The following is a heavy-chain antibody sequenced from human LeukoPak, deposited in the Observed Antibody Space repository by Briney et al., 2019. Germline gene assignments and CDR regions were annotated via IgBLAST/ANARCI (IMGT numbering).Heavy chain of an antibody. J-gene: IGHJ4*02. V-gene: IGHV3-74*01. CDR3: ASLDY. Sequence: GGSLNLSCAASGFTLSISWWNWVGHAPGKGLVWVSSINSDGSSTSYADSVKGRFTISRDNAKNTLYLQMNTLRAEDTAVYYCASLDYWGQGTPVTVSS. CDR2: INSDGSST. CDR1: GFTLSISW.